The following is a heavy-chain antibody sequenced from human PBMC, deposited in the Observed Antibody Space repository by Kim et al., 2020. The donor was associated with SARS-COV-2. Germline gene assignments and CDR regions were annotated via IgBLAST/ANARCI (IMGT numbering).Heavy chain of an antibody. V-gene: IGHV4-34*01. J-gene: IGHJ6*02. CDR1: GGSFSGYY. Sequence: SETLSLTCAVYGGSFSGYYWSWIRQPPGKGLEWIGEINHSGSTNYNPSLKSRVTISVDTSKNQFSLKLSSVTAADTAVYYCARVRFGERGMDVWGQGTTVTVSS. D-gene: IGHD3-10*01. CDR3: ARVRFGERGMDV. CDR2: INHSGST.